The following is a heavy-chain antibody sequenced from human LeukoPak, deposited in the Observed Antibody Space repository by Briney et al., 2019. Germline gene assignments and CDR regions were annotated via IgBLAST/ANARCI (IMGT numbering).Heavy chain of an antibody. D-gene: IGHD6-19*01. CDR2: INPSGGST. CDR3: AREVPLPYGYSSGWYPHYFDY. V-gene: IGHV1-46*01. Sequence: ASVKVSCKASGYTFTSYYMHWVRQAPGQGLEWMGIINPSGGSTSYAQKFQGRVTMTRDMSTSTVYMELSSLRSEDTAVYYCAREVPLPYGYSSGWYPHYFDYWGQGTLVTVSS. CDR1: GYTFTSYY. J-gene: IGHJ4*02.